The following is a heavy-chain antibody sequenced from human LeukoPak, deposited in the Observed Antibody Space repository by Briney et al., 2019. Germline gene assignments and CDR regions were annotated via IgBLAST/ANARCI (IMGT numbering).Heavy chain of an antibody. CDR3: AKDPVTSPIGAFDI. Sequence: PGGSLRLSCAASGFTFSSSAMSWVRQAPGKGLEWVSALSGSGGSTYYADSVKGWFTISRDNSKKTLYLQMSSLRAEDTAVYYCAKDPVTSPIGAFDIWGQGTMVTVSS. CDR2: LSGSGGST. V-gene: IGHV3-23*01. J-gene: IGHJ3*02. D-gene: IGHD5-18*01. CDR1: GFTFSSSA.